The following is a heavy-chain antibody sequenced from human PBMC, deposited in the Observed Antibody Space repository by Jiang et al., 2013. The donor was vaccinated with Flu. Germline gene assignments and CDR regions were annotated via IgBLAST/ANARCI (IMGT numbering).Heavy chain of an antibody. V-gene: IGHV4-39*01. CDR1: GGSISSSSYY. D-gene: IGHD2-15*01. J-gene: IGHJ6*02. CDR2: IYYSGST. Sequence: GPGLVKPSETLSLTCTVSGGSISSSSYYWGWIRQPPGKGLEWIGSIYYSGSTYYNPSLKSRVTISVDTSKNQFSLKLSSVTAADTAVYYCARRDCSGGSCYQYYYGMDVWGQGTTVTVSS. CDR3: ARRDCSGGSCYQYYYGMDV.